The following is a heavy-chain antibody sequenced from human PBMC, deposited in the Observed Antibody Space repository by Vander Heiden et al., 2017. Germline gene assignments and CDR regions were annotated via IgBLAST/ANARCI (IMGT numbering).Heavy chain of an antibody. D-gene: IGHD2-15*01. Sequence: GLEWVANIKQDASEKYYVDSVKGRFTISRDNAKNSLFLQMSGLRAEDTAVYYCARAWGYCSGGNCYSSYYYGMDVWGQGTTVTVSS. J-gene: IGHJ6*02. V-gene: IGHV3-7*01. CDR2: IKQDASEK. CDR3: ARAWGYCSGGNCYSSYYYGMDV.